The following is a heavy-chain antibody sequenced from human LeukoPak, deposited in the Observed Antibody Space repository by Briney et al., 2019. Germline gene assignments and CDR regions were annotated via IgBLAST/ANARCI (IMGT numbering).Heavy chain of an antibody. CDR2: IIPIFGTA. Sequence: SVKVSCKASGYTFTGYYIHWVRQAPGQGLEWMGGIIPIFGTANYAQKFQGRVTITTDESTSTAYMELSSLRSEDTAVYYCARGNRLYSSSWSALPFDIWGQGTMVTVSS. CDR3: ARGNRLYSSSWSALPFDI. CDR1: GYTFTGYY. J-gene: IGHJ3*02. D-gene: IGHD6-13*01. V-gene: IGHV1-69*05.